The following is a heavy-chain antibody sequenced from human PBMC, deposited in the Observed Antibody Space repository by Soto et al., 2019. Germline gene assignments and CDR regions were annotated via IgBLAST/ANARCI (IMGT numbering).Heavy chain of an antibody. Sequence: GGSLRLSCAASGFTFSDYYMSWIRQAPGKGLEWVSYISSSGSTIYYADSVKGRFTISRDNAKNSLYLQMNSLRAEDTAVYYCARDTGRVGYCSGGSCGSFDYWGQGTLVTVSS. CDR1: GFTFSDYY. CDR3: ARDTGRVGYCSGGSCGSFDY. CDR2: ISSSGSTI. D-gene: IGHD2-15*01. J-gene: IGHJ4*02. V-gene: IGHV3-11*01.